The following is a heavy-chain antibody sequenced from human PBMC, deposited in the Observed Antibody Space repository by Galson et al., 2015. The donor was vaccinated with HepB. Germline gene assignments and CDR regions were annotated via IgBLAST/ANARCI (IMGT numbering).Heavy chain of an antibody. CDR1: GFTFSSYA. D-gene: IGHD3-10*01. J-gene: IGHJ3*02. V-gene: IGHV3-23*01. CDR3: AKIRVRGIDAFDI. CDR2: ISGSGGST. Sequence: SLRLSCAASGFTFSSYAMSWVRQAPGKGLEWVSAISGSGGSTYYADSVEGRFTISRDNSKNTLYLQMNSLRAEDTAVYYCAKIRVRGIDAFDIWGQGTMVTVSS.